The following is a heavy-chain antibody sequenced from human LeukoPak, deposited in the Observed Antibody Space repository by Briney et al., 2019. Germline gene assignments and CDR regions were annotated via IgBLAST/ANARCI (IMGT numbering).Heavy chain of an antibody. J-gene: IGHJ4*02. D-gene: IGHD3-16*02. CDR3: AKSTLYDYVWGSYRFSADY. CDR1: GFTFSSYA. V-gene: IGHV3-23*01. CDR2: LSGSGGST. Sequence: GGSLRLSCAASGFTFSSYAMSWVRQAPGKGLEWVSSLSGSGGSTYYADSVKGRFTISRDNSKNTLYLQMNSLRVEDTAVYYCAKSTLYDYVWGSYRFSADYWGQGTLVTVSS.